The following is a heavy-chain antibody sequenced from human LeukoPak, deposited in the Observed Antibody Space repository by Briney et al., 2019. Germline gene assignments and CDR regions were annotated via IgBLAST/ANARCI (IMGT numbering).Heavy chain of an antibody. CDR1: GGTFSSYA. D-gene: IGHD3-22*01. V-gene: IGHV1-8*02. J-gene: IGHJ3*02. Sequence: ASVKVSCKASGGTFSSYAINWVRQATGQGLEWMGWMNPNSGNTGYAQKFQGRVTMTRNTSISTAYMELSSLRSEDTAVYYCARVKMGSDSSGYEDAFDIWGQGTMVTVSS. CDR2: MNPNSGNT. CDR3: ARVKMGSDSSGYEDAFDI.